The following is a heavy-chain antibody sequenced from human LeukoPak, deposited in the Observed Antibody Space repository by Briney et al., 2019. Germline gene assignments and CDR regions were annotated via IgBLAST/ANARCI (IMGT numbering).Heavy chain of an antibody. J-gene: IGHJ4*02. CDR2: INPNSGGT. D-gene: IGHD3-10*01. CDR1: GYTFTGYY. Sequence: ASVKVSCKASGYTFTGYYMHWVRRAPGQGLEWMGWINPNSGGTNYAQKFQGRVTMTRDTSISTAYMELSRLRSDDTAVYYCARSPTVRGVHFDYWGQGTLVTVSS. CDR3: ARSPTVRGVHFDY. V-gene: IGHV1-2*02.